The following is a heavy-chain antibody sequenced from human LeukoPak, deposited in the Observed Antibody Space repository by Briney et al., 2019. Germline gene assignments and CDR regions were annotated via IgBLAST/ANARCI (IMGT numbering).Heavy chain of an antibody. V-gene: IGHV4-34*01. J-gene: IGHJ2*01. CDR1: GGSFSGYY. CDR2: INHSGST. D-gene: IGHD2-2*01. CDR3: AGFGSRRVPAAIRPRYFDL. Sequence: SETLSLTCAVYGGSFSGYYWSWIRQPPGKGLEWIGEINHSGSTNYNPSLKSRVTISVDTSKNQFSLKLSSVTAADTAVYYCAGFGSRRVPAAIRPRYFDLWGRGTLVTVSS.